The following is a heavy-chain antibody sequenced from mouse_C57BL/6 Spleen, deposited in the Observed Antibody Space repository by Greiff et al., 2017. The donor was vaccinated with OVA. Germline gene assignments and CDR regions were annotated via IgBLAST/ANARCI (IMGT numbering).Heavy chain of an antibody. CDR3: ASGYGLFAY. CDR2: INPNNGGT. D-gene: IGHD2-2*01. Sequence: EVQRVESGPELVKPGASVKIPCKASGYTFTDYNMDWVKQSHGKSLEWIGDINPNNGGTIYNQKFKGKATLTVDKSSSTAYMELRSLTSEDTAVYYCASGYGLFAYWGQGTLVTVSA. J-gene: IGHJ3*01. V-gene: IGHV1-18*01. CDR1: GYTFTDYN.